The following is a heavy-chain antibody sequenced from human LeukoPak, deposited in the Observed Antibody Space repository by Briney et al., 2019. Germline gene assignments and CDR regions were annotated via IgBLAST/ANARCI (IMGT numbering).Heavy chain of an antibody. CDR3: AKGGYCSTTSCLAIY. CDR2: ISGSGGST. V-gene: IGHV3-23*01. D-gene: IGHD2-2*01. CDR1: GFTFSSYA. J-gene: IGHJ4*02. Sequence: GGSLRLSCAASGFTFSSYAMSWVRQAPGKGLEWVSAISGSGGSTYYADSVKGRFTISRDNSKNTLYLQMNSLRAEDTAVYFCAKGGYCSTTSCLAIYWGQGTLVTVSS.